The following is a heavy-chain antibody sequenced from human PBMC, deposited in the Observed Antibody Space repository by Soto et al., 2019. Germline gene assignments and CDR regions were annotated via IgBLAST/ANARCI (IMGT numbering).Heavy chain of an antibody. Sequence: QVQLVQSGAEVKKLGSSVKVSCKASGGTFSSYAISWVRQAPGQGLVWMGGIIPIFGTANYAQKFKGRVTITGDESTSTAYIELSSMKSEHTAVYYCASLYCSSTSCYINGMDVWGQGTTVTVYS. J-gene: IGHJ6*02. CDR3: ASLYCSSTSCYINGMDV. V-gene: IGHV1-69*01. CDR2: IIPIFGTA. CDR1: GGTFSSYA. D-gene: IGHD2-2*02.